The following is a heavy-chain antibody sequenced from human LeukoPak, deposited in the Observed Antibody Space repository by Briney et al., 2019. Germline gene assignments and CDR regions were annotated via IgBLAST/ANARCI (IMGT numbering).Heavy chain of an antibody. D-gene: IGHD3-22*01. CDR1: GYTFTGYY. J-gene: IGHJ4*02. CDR2: INPNSGGT. CDR3: ASHPPPYSSGYGYYFDY. Sequence: ASVKVSCKASGYTFTGYYMHWVRQAPGQGLEWMGWINPNSGGTNYAQKFQGRVTMTRDTSISTAYMELSRLRSDDTAAYYCASHPPPYSSGYGYYFDYWGQGTLVTVSS. V-gene: IGHV1-2*02.